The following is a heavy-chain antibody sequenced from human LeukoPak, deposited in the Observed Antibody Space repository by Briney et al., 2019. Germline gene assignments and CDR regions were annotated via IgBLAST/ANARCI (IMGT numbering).Heavy chain of an antibody. V-gene: IGHV3-21*01. CDR3: ARYSGDY. D-gene: IGHD3-10*01. CDR1: GFTFSTYT. J-gene: IGHJ4*02. CDR2: ISTSSIYI. Sequence: GGSLRLSCAASGFTFSTYTMNWVRQAPGKGLEWVSSISTSSIYIYYADSLKGRFTISRDNAKNSLYLQMSSLRAEDTAMYYCARYSGDYWGQGTLVTVSS.